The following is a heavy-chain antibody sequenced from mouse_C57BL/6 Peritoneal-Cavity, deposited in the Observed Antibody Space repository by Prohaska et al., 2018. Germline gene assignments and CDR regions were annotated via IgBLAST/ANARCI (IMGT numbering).Heavy chain of an antibody. CDR1: GIDFSRYW. Sequence: EVKLFQSGGGLVQPGGSMKLSCAASGIDFSRYWMTWVRRAPGKGLEWIGEMNPDSRTINYAPSLKDKFIISRDNAKKTLYLQMSKVRSEDTALYYCARLLGDYWGQGTSVTVSS. CDR2: MNPDSRTI. J-gene: IGHJ4*01. CDR3: ARLLGDY. V-gene: IGHV4-1*01.